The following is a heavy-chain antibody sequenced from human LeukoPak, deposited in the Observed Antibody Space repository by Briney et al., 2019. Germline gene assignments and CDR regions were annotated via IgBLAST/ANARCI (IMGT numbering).Heavy chain of an antibody. V-gene: IGHV3-23*01. J-gene: IGHJ6*03. CDR1: GFTFSSYA. CDR3: ARAWPAADKYYYYYYMDV. D-gene: IGHD6-13*01. CDR2: VSGSGGST. Sequence: GGSLRLSCAASGFTFSSYAMSWVRQAPGKGLEWVSAVSGSGGSTYYADSVKGRFTISRDNSKNMLYLQMNSLRAEDTAVYYCARAWPAADKYYYYYYMDVWGKGTTVTVSS.